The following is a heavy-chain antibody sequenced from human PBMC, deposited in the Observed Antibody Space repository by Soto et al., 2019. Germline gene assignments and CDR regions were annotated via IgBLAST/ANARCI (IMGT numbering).Heavy chain of an antibody. J-gene: IGHJ6*02. V-gene: IGHV3-9*01. CDR1: GFNFADHV. Sequence: EVQLVESGGGLVNPGRSLRLSCVASGFNFADHVMNWVRQVPGKGLEWVGHIDWNGYSIGYGGTVRGRFSISRDNAQNTLYLQMNSLRPEDTAVYYCARSWSGSTSGRVDVWGQGTTVTVSS. CDR2: IDWNGYSI. D-gene: IGHD3-3*01. CDR3: ARSWSGSTSGRVDV.